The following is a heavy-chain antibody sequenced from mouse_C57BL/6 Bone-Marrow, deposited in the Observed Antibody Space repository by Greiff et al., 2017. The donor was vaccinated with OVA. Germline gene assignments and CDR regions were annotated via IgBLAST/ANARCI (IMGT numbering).Heavy chain of an antibody. CDR3: ARSRSYYRAWFAY. Sequence: EVMLVESGGGLVQPGGSLSLSCAASGFTFTDYYMSWVRQPPGKALEWLGFIRNKANGYTTEYSASVKGRFTISRYNSQSILYLQMNALIAEDSATYYCARSRSYYRAWFAYWGQGTLVTVSA. CDR2: IRNKANGYTT. J-gene: IGHJ3*01. CDR1: GFTFTDYY. D-gene: IGHD2-12*01. V-gene: IGHV7-3*01.